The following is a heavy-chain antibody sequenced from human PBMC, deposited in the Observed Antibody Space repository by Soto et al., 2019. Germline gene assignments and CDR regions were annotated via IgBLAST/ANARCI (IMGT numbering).Heavy chain of an antibody. Sequence: EVQLVESGGGLVQPGGSLRVSCVASGFTFSSYALNWVRQAPGKGLEWVSYISVGGGSIFYADSVKGRFTISRGDATNSLYLQMNSLRDEDTSVYYCVRDHRWAFDFWGQGTRVTVSS. J-gene: IGHJ3*01. CDR1: GFTFSSYA. V-gene: IGHV3-48*02. CDR2: ISVGGGSI. D-gene: IGHD2-15*01. CDR3: VRDHRWAFDF.